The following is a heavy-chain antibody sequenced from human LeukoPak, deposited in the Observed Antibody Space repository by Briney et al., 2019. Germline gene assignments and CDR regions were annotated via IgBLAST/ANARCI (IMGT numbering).Heavy chain of an antibody. D-gene: IGHD7-27*01. V-gene: IGHV3-23*01. CDR1: GFTFSNYG. CDR3: AKDGNWARFED. CDR2: ITSRSTT. J-gene: IGHJ4*02. Sequence: GGSLRLSCAASGFTFSNYGMNWVRQAPGKGLEWVSGITSRSTTYYADSVKGRFTISRDNSKNMVWLQINSPTAEDTATYYCAKDGNWARFEDWGQGTLVTVSS.